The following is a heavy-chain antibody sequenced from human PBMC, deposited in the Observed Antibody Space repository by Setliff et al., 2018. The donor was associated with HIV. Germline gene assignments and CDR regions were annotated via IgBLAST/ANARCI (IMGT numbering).Heavy chain of an antibody. J-gene: IGHJ5*02. CDR3: ARSGGSRCTNGVCYRNWFDP. D-gene: IGHD2-8*01. CDR1: GYTFTGYG. Sequence: ASVKVSCKASGYTFTGYGISWVRQAPGQGLEWMGWISAYNGNTNYAQKLQDRVTMSTDTSTTTAFMELRSLRSDDTAVYYGARSGGSRCTNGVCYRNWFDPWGQGTPVTVS. V-gene: IGHV1-18*01. CDR2: ISAYNGNT.